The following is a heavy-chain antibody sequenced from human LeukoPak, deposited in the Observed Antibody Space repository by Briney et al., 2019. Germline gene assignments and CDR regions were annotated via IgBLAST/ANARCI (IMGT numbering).Heavy chain of an antibody. CDR3: ARALRITIFGVVIGAWFDP. D-gene: IGHD3-3*01. V-gene: IGHV3-53*01. Sequence: GGSLRLSCAASGFTVSSNYMSWVRQAPGKGLEWVSVIYSGGSTYYADSVKGRFTISRDNSKNTLYLQMNSLRAEDTAVYYCARALRITIFGVVIGAWFDPWGQGTLVTVSS. CDR1: GFTVSSNY. J-gene: IGHJ5*02. CDR2: IYSGGST.